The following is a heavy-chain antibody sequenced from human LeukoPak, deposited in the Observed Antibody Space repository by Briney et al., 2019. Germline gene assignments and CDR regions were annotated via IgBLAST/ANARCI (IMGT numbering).Heavy chain of an antibody. D-gene: IGHD1-7*01. V-gene: IGHV3-23*01. J-gene: IGHJ6*03. CDR3: ASTPETRFYYYYMDV. Sequence: PGGALRLSCAASGFTFSSYDMTWVRQAPGRGLEWVSSIRPSGDNTYYGDSVKGRFTISRDNSKNTLYLQMNSLRAEDTAVYYCASTPETRFYYYYMDVWGKGTTVTISS. CDR2: IRPSGDNT. CDR1: GFTFSSYD.